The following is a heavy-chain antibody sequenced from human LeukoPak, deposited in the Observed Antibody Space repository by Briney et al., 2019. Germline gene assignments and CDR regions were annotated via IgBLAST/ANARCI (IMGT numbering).Heavy chain of an antibody. CDR1: GFTFSDYT. J-gene: IGHJ4*02. CDR2: IWHDGTYI. CDR3: AKDGTGEWPQDY. Sequence: PGGSLRLSCPASGFTFSDYTMQWLRQAPGKGLEWVAVIWHDGTYISYGDSVRGRFTISRDNSKNTLYLQMNSLRAEDTAVYYCAKDGTGEWPQDYWGQGTLVTVSS. V-gene: IGHV3-33*06. D-gene: IGHD3-16*01.